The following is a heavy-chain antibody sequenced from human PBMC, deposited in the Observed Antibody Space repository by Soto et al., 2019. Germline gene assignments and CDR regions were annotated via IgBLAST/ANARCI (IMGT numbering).Heavy chain of an antibody. CDR3: ARWDYYGSGSYYTGAFDY. CDR2: IYYSGST. Sequence: SETLSLTCTVSGGSISSSSYYWGWIRQPPGKGLEWIGSIYYSGSTYYNPSLKSRVTISVDTSKNQFSLKLSSVTAADTAVYYCARWDYYGSGSYYTGAFDYWGQGTLVT. J-gene: IGHJ4*02. CDR1: GGSISSSSYY. V-gene: IGHV4-39*01. D-gene: IGHD3-10*01.